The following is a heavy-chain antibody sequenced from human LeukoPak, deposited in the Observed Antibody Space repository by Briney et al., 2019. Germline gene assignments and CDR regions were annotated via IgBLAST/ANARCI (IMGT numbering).Heavy chain of an antibody. CDR2: IYYSGST. CDR1: GGSISSNNYY. J-gene: IGHJ6*02. D-gene: IGHD3-9*01. Sequence: SETLSLTCTVSGGSISSNNYYWGWIRQPPGKGLEWIGSIYYSGSTNYNPSLKSRVTISVDTSKNQFSLKLSSVTAADTAVYYCASGGTILTGYYSGYYYYGMDVWGQGTTVTVSS. CDR3: ASGGTILTGYYSGYYYYGMDV. V-gene: IGHV4-39*07.